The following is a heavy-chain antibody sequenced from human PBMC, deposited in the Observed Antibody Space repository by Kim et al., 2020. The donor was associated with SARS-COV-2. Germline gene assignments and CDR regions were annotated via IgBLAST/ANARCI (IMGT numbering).Heavy chain of an antibody. D-gene: IGHD5-12*01. CDR3: ARVRGGYTYYYYYYGMDV. CDR2: INHSGST. J-gene: IGHJ6*02. Sequence: SETLSLTCAVYGGSFSGYYWSWIRQPPGKGLEWIGEINHSGSTNYNPSLKSRVTISVDTSKNQFSLKLSSVTAADTAVYYCARVRGGYTYYYYYYGMDVWGQGTTVTVSS. V-gene: IGHV4-34*01. CDR1: GGSFSGYY.